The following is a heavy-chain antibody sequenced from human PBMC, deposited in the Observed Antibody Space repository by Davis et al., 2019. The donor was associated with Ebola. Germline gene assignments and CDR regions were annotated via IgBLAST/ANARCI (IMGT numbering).Heavy chain of an antibody. Sequence: GGSLRLSCAASGFAFSNYWMSWVRQAPGKGLEWVSAISGSGSNTYYADSVKGRFTISRDNSKNTLYLQMNSLRADDTAVYYCAKDRGGYCTGVSCFIDYWGQGTLVTVSS. D-gene: IGHD2-15*01. CDR1: GFAFSNYW. V-gene: IGHV3-23*01. J-gene: IGHJ4*02. CDR2: ISGSGSNT. CDR3: AKDRGGYCTGVSCFIDY.